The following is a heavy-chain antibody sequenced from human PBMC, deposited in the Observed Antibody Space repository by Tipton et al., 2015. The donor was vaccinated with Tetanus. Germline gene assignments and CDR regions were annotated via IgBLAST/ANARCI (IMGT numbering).Heavy chain of an antibody. V-gene: IGHV4-34*01. Sequence: LRLSCAVYGGSFSGYYWSWIRQPPGKGLEWIGEINHSGSTNYNPSLKSRVTISVDTAKNQFSLKLSSVTAADTAVYYCARGQAAGFTVGYYYYCYGMDVWGQGTTVTVSS. CDR3: ARGQAAGFTVGYYYYCYGMDV. D-gene: IGHD6-13*01. J-gene: IGHJ6*02. CDR2: INHSGST. CDR1: GGSFSGYY.